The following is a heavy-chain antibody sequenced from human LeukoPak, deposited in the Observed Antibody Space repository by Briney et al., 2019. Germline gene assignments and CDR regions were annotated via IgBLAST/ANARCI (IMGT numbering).Heavy chain of an antibody. CDR3: ACMRLNYYYYYMDV. V-gene: IGHV4-39*07. D-gene: IGHD2-8*01. CDR2: ISYSGST. J-gene: IGHJ6*03. Sequence: SETLSLTCTVSGGSISSRSYYWGWIRQPPGKGLEWIGSISYSGSTYYNPSLKSRVTISVDTSKNQFSLKLSSVTAADTAVYYCACMRLNYYYYYMDVWGKGTTVTVSS. CDR1: GGSISSRSYY.